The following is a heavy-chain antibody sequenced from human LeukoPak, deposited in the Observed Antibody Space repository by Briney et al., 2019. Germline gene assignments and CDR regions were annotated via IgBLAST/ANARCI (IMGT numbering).Heavy chain of an antibody. Sequence: AGGSLRLSCAAPGITFSNYNMNWVRQAPGKGLEWISSITSSSSYTFYADSVKGRFAISRDNAKNSLYLQMNSLRVEDTAIYYCARDPYNGAYSEGYYYYYMDVWGKGTTVTVSS. CDR3: ARDPYNGAYSEGYYYYYMDV. CDR2: ITSSSSYT. V-gene: IGHV3-21*01. D-gene: IGHD1-1*01. CDR1: GITFSNYN. J-gene: IGHJ6*03.